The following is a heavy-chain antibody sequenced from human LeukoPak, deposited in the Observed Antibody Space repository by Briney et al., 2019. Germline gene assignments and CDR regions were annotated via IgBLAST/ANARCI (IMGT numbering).Heavy chain of an antibody. Sequence: SETLSLTCTVSGGSISSSSYYWGWIRQPPGKGLEWIGGIYYSESTYYNPSLKSRVTISVDTSKNQFSLKLSSVNDADTAVYYCARHPTTSFDYWGQGTLVTVSS. CDR1: GGSISSSSYY. J-gene: IGHJ4*02. CDR2: IYYSEST. V-gene: IGHV4-39*01. CDR3: ARHPTTSFDY. D-gene: IGHD2/OR15-2a*01.